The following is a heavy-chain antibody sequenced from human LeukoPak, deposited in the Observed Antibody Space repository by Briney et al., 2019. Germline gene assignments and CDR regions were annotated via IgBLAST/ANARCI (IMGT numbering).Heavy chain of an antibody. CDR1: GGTFSSYG. CDR3: ARFADYYDSSGYSAFDY. V-gene: IGHV1-69*01. CDR2: IIPMFGTA. D-gene: IGHD3-22*01. Sequence: GSSVKVSCKASGGTFSSYGISWVRQAPGQGLEWMGGIIPMFGTANYAQKFQGRVTITADESTSTAYMELSSLRSEDTAVYYCARFADYYDSSGYSAFDYWGQGTLVTVSS. J-gene: IGHJ4*02.